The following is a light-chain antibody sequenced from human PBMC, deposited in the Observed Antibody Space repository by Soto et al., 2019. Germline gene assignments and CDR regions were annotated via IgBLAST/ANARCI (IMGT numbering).Light chain of an antibody. J-gene: IGKJ1*01. V-gene: IGKV2-24*01. CDR3: QQYNNWPRT. CDR1: ESLVHSNGDTY. Sequence: VLTQTPLSSPVTLGQPASISCRSSESLVHSNGDTYFSWLQQRPGQPPRLLIHKISDRFSGVTDRISGSGAGTEFTLTISSLQSEDYAVFYCQQYNNWPRTFGQGTKVDIK. CDR2: KIS.